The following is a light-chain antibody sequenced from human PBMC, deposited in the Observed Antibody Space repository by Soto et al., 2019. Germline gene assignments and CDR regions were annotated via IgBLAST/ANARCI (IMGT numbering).Light chain of an antibody. CDR2: GNS. CDR1: SSNIGAGYD. Sequence: QSVLTQPPSVSGAPGQRVTISCTGSSSNIGAGYDVHWYQQLPGTAPKLLIYGNSNRPSGVPDRFSGSKSGTSASLAITGLQAEDEAHYYCQSYDSRNVVFGGGTKLTVL. CDR3: QSYDSRNVV. J-gene: IGLJ2*01. V-gene: IGLV1-40*01.